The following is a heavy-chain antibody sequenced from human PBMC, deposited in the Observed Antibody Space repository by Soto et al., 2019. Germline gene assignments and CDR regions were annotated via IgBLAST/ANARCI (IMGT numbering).Heavy chain of an antibody. J-gene: IGHJ4*02. CDR2: ISGSGGST. CDR1: GFTFSSYA. Sequence: EVQLLESGGGLVQPGGSLRLSCAASGFTFSSYAMSWVRQAPGKGLEGVSAISGSGGSTYYADSVKGRFTISRDNTKNTLYLQMNSLRAEDTAVYYCGKESLWFGETKADYWGQGTLVTVSS. D-gene: IGHD3-10*01. CDR3: GKESLWFGETKADY. V-gene: IGHV3-23*01.